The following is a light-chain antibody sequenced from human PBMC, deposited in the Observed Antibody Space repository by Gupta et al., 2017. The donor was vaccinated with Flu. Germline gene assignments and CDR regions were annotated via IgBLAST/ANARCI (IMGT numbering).Light chain of an antibody. CDR2: GAS. CDR1: QSISMY. J-gene: IGKJ3*01. Sequence: DIQMTQSPSSLSASVGDRVTITCRASQSISMYLNWYSQRPGKAPKLLIYGASNLQSGVPSRFSGSGSGTDFTLTISNLQPEDFATYYCQQSYNFPGTFGPGTKVDIK. V-gene: IGKV1-39*01. CDR3: QQSYNFPGT.